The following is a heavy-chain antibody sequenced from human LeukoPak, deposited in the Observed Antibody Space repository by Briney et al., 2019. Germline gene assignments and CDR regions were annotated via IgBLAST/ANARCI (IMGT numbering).Heavy chain of an antibody. CDR2: INPNSGGT. CDR3: ARRVVVVVAATYYYYMDD. V-gene: IGHV1-2*02. CDR1: GYTFSSYA. Sequence: GASGKASCKASGYTFSSYAMNWVRQAPGPGLGWMGEINPNSGGTNYAQKFQGRVTMTRDTSISTAYMELSRLRSDDTAVYYCARRVVVVVAATYYYYMDDWGKGTTVTVSS. J-gene: IGHJ6*03. D-gene: IGHD2-15*01.